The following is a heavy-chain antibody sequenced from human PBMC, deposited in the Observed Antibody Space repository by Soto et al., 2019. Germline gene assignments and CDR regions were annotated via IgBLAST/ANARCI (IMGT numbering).Heavy chain of an antibody. J-gene: IGHJ4*02. V-gene: IGHV1-8*01. D-gene: IGHD2-2*01. CDR2: MNPNSGNT. Sequence: ASVKVSCKASGYTFTSYDINWVRQATGQGLEWMGWMNPNSGNTGYAQKFQGRVTMTRNTSISTAYMELSSLRSEDTALFYCARDQANCISTSCYVDYWGQGTLVTVSS. CDR1: GYTFTSYD. CDR3: ARDQANCISTSCYVDY.